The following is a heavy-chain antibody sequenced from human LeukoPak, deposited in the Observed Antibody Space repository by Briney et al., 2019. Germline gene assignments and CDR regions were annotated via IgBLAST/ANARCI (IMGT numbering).Heavy chain of an antibody. CDR1: GGSFSGYY. V-gene: IGHV4-34*01. J-gene: IGHJ4*02. Sequence: PSETLSLTCAVYGGSFSGYYWSWIRQPPGKGLEWIGEINHSGSTNYNPSLRSRVTISVDTSKNQFSLKLSSVTAADTAVYYCARWGRGSGYDPPSLWTSNRDYWGQGTLVTVSS. CDR3: ARWGRGSGYDPPSLWTSNRDY. CDR2: INHSGST. D-gene: IGHD5-12*01.